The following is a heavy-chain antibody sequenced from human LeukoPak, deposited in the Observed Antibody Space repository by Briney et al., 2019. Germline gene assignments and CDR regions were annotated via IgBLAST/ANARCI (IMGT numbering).Heavy chain of an antibody. J-gene: IGHJ3*02. CDR2: ISSSSSTI. CDR3: ARYYSSGGSVAFDI. CDR1: GFTFSSYS. D-gene: IGHD6-19*01. Sequence: GGSLRLSCAASGFTFSSYSMNWVRQAPGKGLEWVSYISSSSSTIYYADSVKGRFTISRDNAKNSLYLQMNSLRAEDTAVYYCARYYSSGGSVAFDIWGQGTMVTVSS. V-gene: IGHV3-48*04.